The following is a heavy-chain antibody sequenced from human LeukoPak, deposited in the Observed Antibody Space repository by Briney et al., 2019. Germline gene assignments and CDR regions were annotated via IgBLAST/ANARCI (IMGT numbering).Heavy chain of an antibody. Sequence: PGGSLRLSCAASGFTFSSYNMNWVRQAPGKGLEWVSYISSSSSVIYYADSVKGRFTISRDNSKNTLYLQMNSLRAEDTAVYYCAKRRGLELLYYYYMDVWGKGTTVTVSS. V-gene: IGHV3-48*01. CDR1: GFTFSSYN. J-gene: IGHJ6*03. CDR3: AKRRGLELLYYYYMDV. D-gene: IGHD1-7*01. CDR2: ISSSSSVI.